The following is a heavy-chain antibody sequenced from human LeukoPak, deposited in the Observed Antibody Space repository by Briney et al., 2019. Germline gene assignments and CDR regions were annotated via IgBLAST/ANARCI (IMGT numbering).Heavy chain of an antibody. CDR2: ITSSSSYI. CDR1: GLTFSSYN. CDR3: ARDPYSGGYGDYYYYYMDV. D-gene: IGHD1-26*01. Sequence: GGSLRLSCAASGLTFSSYNMNWVRQAPGKGLEWVSSITSSSSYIYYADSVRGRFTISRDNAKNSLYLQINSLRAEDTAVYYCARDPYSGGYGDYYYYYMDVWGKGTTVTISS. J-gene: IGHJ6*03. V-gene: IGHV3-21*01.